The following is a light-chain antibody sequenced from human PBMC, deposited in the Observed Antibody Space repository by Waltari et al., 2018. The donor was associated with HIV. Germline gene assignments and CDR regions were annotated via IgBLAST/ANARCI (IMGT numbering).Light chain of an antibody. CDR3: SSYTSSSTLV. V-gene: IGLV2-14*01. CDR2: EVS. Sequence: QSALTQPASVSGSPGQSLTISCPGPSSDVGAYNYVSWYQQHPGKAPKLMIYEVSNRPSGVSNRFSGSKSGNTASLTISGLQAEDEADYYCSSYTSSSTLVFGTGTKVTVL. J-gene: IGLJ1*01. CDR1: SSDVGAYNY.